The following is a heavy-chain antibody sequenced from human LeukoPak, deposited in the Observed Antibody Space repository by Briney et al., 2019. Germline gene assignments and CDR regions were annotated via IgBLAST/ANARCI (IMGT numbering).Heavy chain of an antibody. CDR2: ISGSGYTT. V-gene: IGHV3-23*01. CDR1: GFGFSSYA. J-gene: IGHJ5*02. Sequence: GGSLRLSCAASGFGFSSYAMSWVRQTPGKGLEWVSRISGSGYTTYYADSVKGRFTISRDNSGNTLYLQMSSLRVEDTAVYYCARGGSRVMIFGVPRARSQHWLDPWGQGTLVTVSS. CDR3: ARGGSRVMIFGVPRARSQHWLDP. D-gene: IGHD3/OR15-3a*01.